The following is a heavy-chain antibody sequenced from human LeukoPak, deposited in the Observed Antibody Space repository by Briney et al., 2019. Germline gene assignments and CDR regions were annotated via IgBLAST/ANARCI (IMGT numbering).Heavy chain of an antibody. Sequence: PSETLSLTCTVSGGSISSSSYYWGWIRQPPGKGLEWIGSIYYSGSTYYNPSLKSRVTISVDTSKNQFSLKLSSVTAADTAVYYRARHVKRLSSGYYSPVDAFDIWGQGTMVAVSS. CDR3: ARHVKRLSSGYYSPVDAFDI. V-gene: IGHV4-39*01. CDR1: GGSISSSSYY. J-gene: IGHJ3*02. CDR2: IYYSGST. D-gene: IGHD3-22*01.